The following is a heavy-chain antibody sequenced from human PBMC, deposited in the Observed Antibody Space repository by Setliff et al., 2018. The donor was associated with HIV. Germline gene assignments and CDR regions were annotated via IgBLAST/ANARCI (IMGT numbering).Heavy chain of an antibody. CDR3: AKSLLVAGNDY. J-gene: IGHJ4*02. CDR2: ISGSGGST. V-gene: IGHV3-23*01. CDR1: GFTFTTYA. D-gene: IGHD2-8*02. Sequence: PGGSLRLSCAASGFTFTTYAMHWVRQAPGKGLEWVSAISGSGGSTYYADSVKGRFTISRDNSKNTLYLQMISLRADDTAVYYCAKSLLVAGNDYWGQGTLVTAPQ.